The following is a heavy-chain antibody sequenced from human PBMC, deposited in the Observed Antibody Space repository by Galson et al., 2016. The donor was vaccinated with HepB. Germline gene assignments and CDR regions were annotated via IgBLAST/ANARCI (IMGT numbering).Heavy chain of an antibody. CDR3: ARDIYGPTYFYYYGLDV. CDR1: GFTFASYG. V-gene: IGHV3-48*01. Sequence: SLRLSCAGSGFTFASYGMSWVRQAPGKGLEWVSYITGSGGAIYYTDSVKGRFTISRDNAKNSLYLQMNSLRAEDTAVYYCARDIYGPTYFYYYGLDVWGEGTTVTVSA. D-gene: IGHD2/OR15-2a*01. J-gene: IGHJ6*04. CDR2: ITGSGGAI.